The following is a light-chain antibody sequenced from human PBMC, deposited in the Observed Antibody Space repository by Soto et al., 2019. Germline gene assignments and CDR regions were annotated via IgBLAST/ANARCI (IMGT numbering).Light chain of an antibody. CDR1: RSDVGAYNY. Sequence: QSALAQPASVPGSPGQSIAISCTGTRSDVGAYNYVSWYQQHPGKAPKLMISEVTNRPSWVSDRFSGSKSGNTASLTISGLQAEDEADYYCSSFTSRFTFVFGTGTKVTVL. CDR3: SSFTSRFTFV. V-gene: IGLV2-14*01. J-gene: IGLJ1*01. CDR2: EVT.